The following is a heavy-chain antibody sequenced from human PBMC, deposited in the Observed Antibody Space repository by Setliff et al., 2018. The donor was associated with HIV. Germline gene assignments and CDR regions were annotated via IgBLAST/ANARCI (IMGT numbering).Heavy chain of an antibody. Sequence: TSETLSLTCTVSGGSIKSSSDYWGWIRQPPGKGLEWIGTIYYSGSTYYNPPLKSRVTISVDTSKNQFSLKLSSVTAADTTVYYCARHSGLGGYYSPFDYWGPGTLVTVSS. D-gene: IGHD3-22*01. CDR2: IYYSGST. CDR1: GGSIKSSSDY. V-gene: IGHV4-39*01. J-gene: IGHJ4*02. CDR3: ARHSGLGGYYSPFDY.